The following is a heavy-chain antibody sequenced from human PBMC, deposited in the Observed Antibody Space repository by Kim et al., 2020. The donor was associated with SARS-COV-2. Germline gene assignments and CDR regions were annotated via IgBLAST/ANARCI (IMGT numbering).Heavy chain of an antibody. CDR1: GGSISSYY. J-gene: IGHJ6*02. CDR2: IYYSGST. Sequence: SETLSLTCTVSGGSISSYYWSWIRQPPGKGLEWIGYIYYSGSTNYNPSLKSRVTISVDTSKNQFSLKLSSVTAADTAVYYCARDLVDRGLYYYGMDVWGQGTTVTVSS. CDR3: ARDLVDRGLYYYGMDV. V-gene: IGHV4-59*01. D-gene: IGHD2-21*01.